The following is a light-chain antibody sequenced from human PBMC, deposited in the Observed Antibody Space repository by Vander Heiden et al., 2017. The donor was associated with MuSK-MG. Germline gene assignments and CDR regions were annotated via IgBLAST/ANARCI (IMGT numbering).Light chain of an antibody. V-gene: IGLV6-57*01. CDR3: QSYDSSNHVV. Sequence: NFMLAQPHSLSESPRKTVTISCTRSSGSNASNYVQWSQQRPGSSPTTVIYEDNQRPSGVPDRFSGSIDSSSNSASLTISGLKTEDEADYYCQSYDSSNHVVFGGGTKLTVL. CDR1: SGSNASNY. CDR2: EDN. J-gene: IGLJ2*01.